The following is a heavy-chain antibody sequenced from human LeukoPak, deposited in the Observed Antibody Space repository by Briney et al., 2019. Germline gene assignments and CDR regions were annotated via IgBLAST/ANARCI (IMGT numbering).Heavy chain of an antibody. V-gene: IGHV3-7*01. J-gene: IGHJ4*02. CDR1: GITISNPW. Sequence: PGGSLRLSCADPGITISNPWMTWVRQALGERLGWVANIKEDGSEKYYVDSLKGRFTISKDNAKNSLFLQMNMLRAENTAVYYCAGWAYSSSWYWIDYWGRGTLVTVSS. D-gene: IGHD6-13*01. CDR2: IKEDGSEK. CDR3: AGWAYSSSWYWIDY.